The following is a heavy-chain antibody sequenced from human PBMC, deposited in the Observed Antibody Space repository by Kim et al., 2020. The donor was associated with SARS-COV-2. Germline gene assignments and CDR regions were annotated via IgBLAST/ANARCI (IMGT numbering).Heavy chain of an antibody. V-gene: IGHV3-23*01. Sequence: SVKGRFTISRDNSKNTLYLQMNSLRAEDTAVYYCAKARYCSSTSCPPFDYWGQGTLVTVSS. J-gene: IGHJ4*02. D-gene: IGHD2-2*01. CDR3: AKARYCSSTSCPPFDY.